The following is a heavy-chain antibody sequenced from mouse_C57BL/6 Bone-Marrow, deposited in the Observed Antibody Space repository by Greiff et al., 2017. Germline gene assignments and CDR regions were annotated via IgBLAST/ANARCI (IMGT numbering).Heavy chain of an antibody. Sequence: QVQLQQPGAELVKPGASVKLSCKASGYTFTSYWMQWVKQRPGQGLEWIGEIDPSDSYTNYNQKFKGKATLTVDTSSSTAYMQLSSLTSEDAAVYYCARNYDLYYAMDYWGRGTSVTVSS. CDR3: ARNYDLYYAMDY. D-gene: IGHD2-4*01. CDR1: GYTFTSYW. CDR2: IDPSDSYT. V-gene: IGHV1-50*01. J-gene: IGHJ4*01.